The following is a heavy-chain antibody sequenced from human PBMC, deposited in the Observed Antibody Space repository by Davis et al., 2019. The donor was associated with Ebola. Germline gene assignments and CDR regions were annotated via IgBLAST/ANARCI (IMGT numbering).Heavy chain of an antibody. Sequence: ASVKVSCKTSGFTFTGYYMHWVRQAPGQGLEWMGWIHPKSGGTKFAEKFQGRVIMTRDTSIGTAYMELSSLTPDDTAVYFCARVSTRTFDHWGQGTLVTVPS. CDR1: GFTFTGYY. J-gene: IGHJ4*02. D-gene: IGHD5/OR15-5a*01. V-gene: IGHV1-2*02. CDR3: ARVSTRTFDH. CDR2: IHPKSGGT.